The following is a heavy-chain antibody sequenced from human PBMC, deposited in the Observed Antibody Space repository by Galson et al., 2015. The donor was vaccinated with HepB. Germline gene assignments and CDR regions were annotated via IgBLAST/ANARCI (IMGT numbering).Heavy chain of an antibody. CDR1: GFTFSSYG. CDR2: ISYDGSNK. V-gene: IGHV3-30*18. Sequence: SLRLSCAASGFTFSSYGMHWVRQAPGKGLEWVAVISYDGSNKYYADSVKGRFTISRDNSKNTLYLQMNSLRAEDTAVYYCAEDLGLMYYYDSSGFDYWGQGTLVTVSS. CDR3: AEDLGLMYYYDSSGFDY. D-gene: IGHD3-22*01. J-gene: IGHJ4*02.